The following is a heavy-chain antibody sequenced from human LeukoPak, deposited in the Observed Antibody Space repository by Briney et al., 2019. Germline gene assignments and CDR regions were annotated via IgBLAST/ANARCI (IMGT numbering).Heavy chain of an antibody. CDR3: ARVDGSVDY. CDR1: GYTFTRYD. Sequence: GASVKVSCKASGYTFTRYDINWVRQATGQGLEWMGWINTKSGMTGHAQKFQGRITITKDTSISTVYMKLSSLSSEDTAVYFCARVDGSVDYWGQGTLVTVSS. D-gene: IGHD3-22*01. J-gene: IGHJ4*02. CDR2: INTKSGMT. V-gene: IGHV1-8*03.